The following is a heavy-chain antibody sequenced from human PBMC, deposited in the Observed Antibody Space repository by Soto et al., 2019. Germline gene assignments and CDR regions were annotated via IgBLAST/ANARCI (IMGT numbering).Heavy chain of an antibody. CDR2: IYPGDSDT. J-gene: IGHJ6*02. D-gene: IGHD3-10*01. CDR1: GYSFTSYW. CDR3: ARQGGTMVRGVTSYYYYYGMDV. V-gene: IGHV5-51*01. Sequence: GESLKISCKGSGYSFTSYWIGWVRQMPGKGLEWMGIIYPGDSDTRYSPSFQGQVTISADKSISTAYLQWSSLMASDTAMYYCARQGGTMVRGVTSYYYYYGMDVWGQGTTVTVSS.